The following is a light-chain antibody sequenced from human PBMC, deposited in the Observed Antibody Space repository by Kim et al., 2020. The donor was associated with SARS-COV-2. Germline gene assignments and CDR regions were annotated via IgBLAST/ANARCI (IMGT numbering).Light chain of an antibody. J-gene: IGLJ2*01. CDR3: QVWDSSSDHVV. CDR1: NIRSKS. V-gene: IGLV3-21*04. Sequence: APGKTARMTCGGNNIRSKSVHWYQQKPGQAPVLVIYYDSDRPSGIPERFSGSNSGNTATLTISRVEAGDEADYYCQVWDSSSDHVVFGGGTQLTVL. CDR2: YDS.